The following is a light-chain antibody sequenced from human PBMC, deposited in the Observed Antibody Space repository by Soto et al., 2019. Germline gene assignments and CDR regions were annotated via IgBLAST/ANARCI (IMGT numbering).Light chain of an antibody. CDR3: QHYKTWPLA. Sequence: DIQMTQSPSSVSASVGDRVTITCRASQTINRYLAWYQQRPGKAPKLLIYSTSTLQSGVPSRFSGSASGTDFTLTISSLQSEDFAVYYCQHYKTWPLAFGGGTKVDIK. CDR1: QTINRY. V-gene: IGKV1-12*01. J-gene: IGKJ4*01. CDR2: STS.